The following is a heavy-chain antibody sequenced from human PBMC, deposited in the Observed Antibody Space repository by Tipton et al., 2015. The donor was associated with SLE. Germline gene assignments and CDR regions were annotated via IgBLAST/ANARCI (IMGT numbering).Heavy chain of an antibody. V-gene: IGHV4-39*07. CDR3: ARAAPTRVGATTFDY. Sequence: TLSLTCSISGSSITSSSHYWGWIRQPPGKGLEWIGSIFYSGGTYYSPSLKSRVTMSLDTSKNQFSLKLSSVTAADTAVYYCARAAPTRVGATTFDYWGQGTLVTVSS. CDR1: GSSITSSSHY. D-gene: IGHD1-26*01. J-gene: IGHJ4*02. CDR2: IFYSGGT.